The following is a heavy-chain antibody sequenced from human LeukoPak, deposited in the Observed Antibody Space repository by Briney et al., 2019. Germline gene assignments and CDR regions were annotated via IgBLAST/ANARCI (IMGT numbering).Heavy chain of an antibody. V-gene: IGHV1-2*06. J-gene: IGHJ4*02. Sequence: ASVKVSCKASGGTFSSYAISWVRQAPGQGLEWMGRINPNSGGTNYAQKFQGRVTMTRDASISTAYMELTRLTSDDTAVYYCARTTLTTTHLDYWGQGTLVTVSS. CDR3: ARTTLTTTHLDY. CDR2: INPNSGGT. CDR1: GGTFSSYA. D-gene: IGHD4-17*01.